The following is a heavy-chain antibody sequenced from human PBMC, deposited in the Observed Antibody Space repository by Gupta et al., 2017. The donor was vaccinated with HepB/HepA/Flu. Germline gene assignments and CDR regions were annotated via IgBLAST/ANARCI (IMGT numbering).Heavy chain of an antibody. CDR3: SRDTPGPNDN. CDR1: GVTVSSYW. V-gene: IGHV3-74*01. Sequence: EVQLEDSGGGLGQPGGSLRLSCAASGVTVSSYWMYWVRQAPGKGLVLVSRMNQHASVINYADPVKGRFTISSDNTKNALYLQMNSWRAEDTAIDFCSRDTPGPNDNWFQGTLVTVXS. J-gene: IGHJ4*02. CDR2: MNQHASVI. D-gene: IGHD2-15*01.